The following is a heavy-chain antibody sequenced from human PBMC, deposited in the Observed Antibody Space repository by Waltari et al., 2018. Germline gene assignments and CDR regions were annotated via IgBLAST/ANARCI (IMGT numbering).Heavy chain of an antibody. CDR2: IIPILGIT. D-gene: IGHD1-1*01. V-gene: IGHV1-69*04. CDR1: AGSFSSYA. J-gene: IGHJ3*02. Sequence: QVQLLQSGAEVKKPGSSVKVSCKASAGSFSSYATNWVRQAPGQGPEWMGGIIPILGITNYAQRFQGRVAITADESTSTAYIELSSLRSEDTAIYYCAREGGTTGVFDIWGQGTMVTVSS. CDR3: AREGGTTGVFDI.